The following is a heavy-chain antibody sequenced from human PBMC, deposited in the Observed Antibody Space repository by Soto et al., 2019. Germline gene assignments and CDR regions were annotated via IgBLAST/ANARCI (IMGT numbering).Heavy chain of an antibody. Sequence: SETLSLTCTVSGGSISSYYWSWIRQPPGKGLEWIGYIYYSGSTNYNPSLKSRVTISVDTSKNQFSLKLSSVTAADTAVYYCALGKEVRGAIESMDVWGQGTTVTVSS. V-gene: IGHV4-59*01. CDR2: IYYSGST. J-gene: IGHJ6*02. CDR3: ALGKEVRGAIESMDV. CDR1: GGSISSYY. D-gene: IGHD3-10*01.